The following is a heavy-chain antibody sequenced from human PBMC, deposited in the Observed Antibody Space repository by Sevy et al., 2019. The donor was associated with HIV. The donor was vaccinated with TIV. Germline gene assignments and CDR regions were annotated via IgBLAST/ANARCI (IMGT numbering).Heavy chain of an antibody. CDR3: GRDWVAGGAFDI. CDR1: GFTFSSYT. D-gene: IGHD1-26*01. J-gene: IGHJ3*02. CDR2: ISSSGTSI. Sequence: GGSLRLSCATSGFTFSSYTMNWVRQAPGKGLEWISYISSSGTSIYYADSVKGRFTISRDNAKDSLYLQMNSLRDEDTAVYYCGRDWVAGGAFDIWGQGTMVTVSS. V-gene: IGHV3-48*02.